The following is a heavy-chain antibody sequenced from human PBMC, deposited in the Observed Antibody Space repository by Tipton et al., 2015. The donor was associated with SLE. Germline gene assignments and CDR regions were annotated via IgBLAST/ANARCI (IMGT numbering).Heavy chain of an antibody. Sequence: TLSLTCAVSGYSISSGYYWSWIRQPPGKGLEWIGEINHSGSTNYNPSLKSRVTISVDTSKNQFSLKLSSVTAADTAVYYCAREGYSGYARRLLWFDPWGQGTLVTVSS. CDR3: AREGYSGYARRLLWFDP. V-gene: IGHV4-34*01. D-gene: IGHD5-12*01. J-gene: IGHJ5*02. CDR2: INHSGST. CDR1: GYSISSGYY.